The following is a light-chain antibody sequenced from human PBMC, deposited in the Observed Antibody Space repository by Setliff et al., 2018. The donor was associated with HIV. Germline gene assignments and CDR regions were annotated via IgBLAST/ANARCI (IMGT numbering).Light chain of an antibody. CDR2: DVT. V-gene: IGLV2-11*01. CDR1: SSDVGAYNY. Sequence: QSVLTQPRSVSGSPGQSVTFSCTGSSSDVGAYNYVSWYQQHPGKAPKLMIYDVTKRPSGVPDRFSGSKSGNTASLTISGLQAEDEADYYCSSYTGGSTYVFGTGTKVTVL. CDR3: SSYTGGSTYV. J-gene: IGLJ1*01.